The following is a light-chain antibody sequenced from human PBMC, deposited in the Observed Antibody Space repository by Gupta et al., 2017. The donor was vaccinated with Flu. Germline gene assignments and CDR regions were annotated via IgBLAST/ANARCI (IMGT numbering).Light chain of an antibody. CDR3: SSYTSGSTFYV. CDR1: SSDVGRSDY. V-gene: IGLV2-14*01. Sequence: QSALTQPASVSGSPGQSTTISCTGTSSDVGRSDYVSWYQQHPDKAPKLIMYDVTNRPSGVSSRFSGSKSGNTASLTIAGLQAEDETDYYGSSYTSGSTFYVFGTGTKVTVL. CDR2: DVT. J-gene: IGLJ1*01.